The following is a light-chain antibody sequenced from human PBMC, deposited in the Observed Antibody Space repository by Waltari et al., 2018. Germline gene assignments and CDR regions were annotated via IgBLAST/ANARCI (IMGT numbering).Light chain of an antibody. Sequence: VLTQSPATLSLSPGERATLACRASQSVGTSLAWYQQKPGQAPRLLIYGASRRATGIPDRFSGSGSGTDFSLTISRLEPEDFAVYYCQHYVRLPATFGQGTKVEI. CDR2: GAS. V-gene: IGKV3-20*01. CDR3: QHYVRLPAT. J-gene: IGKJ1*01. CDR1: QSVGTS.